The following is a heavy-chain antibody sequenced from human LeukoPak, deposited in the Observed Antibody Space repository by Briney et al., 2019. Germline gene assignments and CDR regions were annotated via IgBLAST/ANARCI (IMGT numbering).Heavy chain of an antibody. CDR2: ISYDGSNK. Sequence: GGSLRLSCAASGFTFSSYAMHWVRQAPGKGLEWVAVISYDGSNKYYADSVKGRFTISRDNSKNTLYLQMNSLRAEDTAVYYCAREGYYDSSGYYYEGARFDYWGQGTLVTVSS. J-gene: IGHJ4*02. V-gene: IGHV3-30*14. CDR1: GFTFSSYA. D-gene: IGHD3-22*01. CDR3: AREGYYDSSGYYYEGARFDY.